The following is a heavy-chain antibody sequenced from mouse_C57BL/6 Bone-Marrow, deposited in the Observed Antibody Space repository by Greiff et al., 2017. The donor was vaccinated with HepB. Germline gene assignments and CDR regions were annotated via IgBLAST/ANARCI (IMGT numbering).Heavy chain of an antibody. J-gene: IGHJ4*01. CDR3: ARFTGGVYYDYDNAMDY. Sequence: QVQLQQPGAELVKPGASVKMSCKASGYTFTSYWITWVKQRPGQGLEWIGDIYPGSGSTNYNEKFKSKDTLTVDTSSSTAYMQLSSLTSEDSAVYYCARFTGGVYYDYDNAMDYWGQGTSVTVSS. V-gene: IGHV1-55*01. CDR2: IYPGSGST. CDR1: GYTFTSYW. D-gene: IGHD2-4*01.